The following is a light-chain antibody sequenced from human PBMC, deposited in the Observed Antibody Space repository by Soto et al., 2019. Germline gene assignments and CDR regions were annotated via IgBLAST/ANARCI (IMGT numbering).Light chain of an antibody. V-gene: IGKV3-11*01. CDR2: DAT. CDR1: QSVSKY. Sequence: EIVLTQSPATLSLSPGERATLSCRASQSVSKYLAWYQQKPGQAPRLLIYDATNRATGIPDRFSGSGSGTYFTLTISSLEPEDFAVYYCQQRGDWPLTFGGGTKVEIK. J-gene: IGKJ4*01. CDR3: QQRGDWPLT.